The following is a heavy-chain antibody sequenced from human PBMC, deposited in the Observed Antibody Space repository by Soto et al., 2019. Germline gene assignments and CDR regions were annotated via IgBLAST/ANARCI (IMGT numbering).Heavy chain of an antibody. CDR1: GFTFSSYW. V-gene: IGHV3-7*01. CDR3: ARYSITDAFDI. J-gene: IGHJ3*02. CDR2: IKQDGSEK. D-gene: IGHD5-12*01. Sequence: HPGGSLRLSCAASGFTFSSYWMSWVRQAPGKGLEWVANIKQDGSEKYYVDSVKGRFTISRDNAKNSRYLQMNSLRAEDTAVYYCARYSITDAFDIWGQGTMVTVSS.